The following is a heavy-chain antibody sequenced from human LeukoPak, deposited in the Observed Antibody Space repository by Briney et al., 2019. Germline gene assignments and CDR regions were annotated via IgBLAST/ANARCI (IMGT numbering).Heavy chain of an antibody. CDR1: GFTFNSYA. D-gene: IGHD2-15*01. CDR2: ISGSGGRI. CDR3: AKDGGYCSGGNCYVRDAFDI. J-gene: IGHJ3*02. Sequence: GGSLTLSCAASGFTFNSYAMSWVRQAPGKGLEWVSAISGSGGRIYYADSVKGRFTISRDNSKNTLYLQMNSLRAEDTAVYYCAKDGGYCSGGNCYVRDAFDIWGQGTMVTVSS. V-gene: IGHV3-23*01.